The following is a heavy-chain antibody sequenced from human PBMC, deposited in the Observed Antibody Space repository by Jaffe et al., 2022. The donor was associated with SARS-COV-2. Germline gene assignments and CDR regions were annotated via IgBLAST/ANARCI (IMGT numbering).Heavy chain of an antibody. Sequence: EVQLVQSGAEVKKPGESLKISCKGSGYTFTNYWIGWVRQMPGKGLEWMGIIYPGDSDTRYSPSFQGQVTISADKSISTAYLQWSSLKASDTAMYYCARAPARGVIGGAFDIWGQGTMVTVSS. CDR3: ARAPARGVIGGAFDI. V-gene: IGHV5-51*01. D-gene: IGHD3-10*01. CDR2: IYPGDSDT. CDR1: GYTFTNYW. J-gene: IGHJ3*02.